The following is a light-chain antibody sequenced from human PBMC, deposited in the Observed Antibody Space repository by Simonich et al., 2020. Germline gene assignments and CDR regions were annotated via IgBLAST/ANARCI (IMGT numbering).Light chain of an antibody. CDR1: QSFLYSSNNKNY. CDR3: QQYYSTPLT. Sequence: DIVMTQSPDSLAVSLGERATINCKSSQSFLYSSNNKNYLAWYQQKPGQPPKLLIYWASTRESGVPDRVSGSGSGTDFTLTISSLQAEDVAVYYCQQYYSTPLTFGGGTKVEIK. CDR2: WAS. J-gene: IGKJ4*01. V-gene: IGKV4-1*01.